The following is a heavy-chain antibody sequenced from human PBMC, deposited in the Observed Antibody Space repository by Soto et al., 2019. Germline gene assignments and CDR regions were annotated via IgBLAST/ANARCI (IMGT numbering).Heavy chain of an antibody. CDR1: RGSISRYS. CDR2: IYYSGRT. V-gene: IGHV4-59*01. D-gene: IGHD2-21*01. Sequence: NLSLTCTVSRGSISRYSWTGTRQRPGKGLEWIGYIYYSGRTNYNPSLKIRVTISVDTSKNQFSLKLSSVTAADTAVYFCARPDSRDARLDYSAQGSLVPVSS. CDR3: ARPDSRDARLDY. J-gene: IGHJ4*02.